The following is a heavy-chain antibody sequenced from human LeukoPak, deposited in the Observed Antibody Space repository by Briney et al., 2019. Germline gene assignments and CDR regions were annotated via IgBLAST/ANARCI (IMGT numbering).Heavy chain of an antibody. J-gene: IGHJ4*02. V-gene: IGHV5-51*01. CDR2: IYPADSDT. CDR1: GYTLTDYW. Sequence: GESLKISCWVSGYTLTDYWIGWVRQMPGKGLEWMGIIYPADSDTTYSPSFQGQVTISADKSFSMACLQWNSLKASDTAMYFCARGRAPAPGQYYFDFWGQGTLVTVSS. CDR3: ARGRAPAPGQYYFDF.